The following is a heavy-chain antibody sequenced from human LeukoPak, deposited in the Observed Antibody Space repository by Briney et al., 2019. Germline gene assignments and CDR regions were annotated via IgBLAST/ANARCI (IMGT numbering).Heavy chain of an antibody. J-gene: IGHJ5*02. Sequence: SETLSLTCTVSGGSISSGSYYWSWIRQPAGKGLEWIGRIYTSGSTNYNPSLKSRVTISVDTSKNQFSLKLSSVTAADTAVYYCARWLLGLNWFDPWGQGTLVTVSS. CDR2: IYTSGST. V-gene: IGHV4-61*02. D-gene: IGHD3-22*01. CDR1: GGSISSGSYY. CDR3: ARWLLGLNWFDP.